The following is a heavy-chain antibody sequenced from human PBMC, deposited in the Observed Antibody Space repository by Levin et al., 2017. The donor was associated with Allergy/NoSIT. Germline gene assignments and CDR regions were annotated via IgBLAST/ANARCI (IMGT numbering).Heavy chain of an antibody. D-gene: IGHD3-9*01. J-gene: IGHJ5*02. Sequence: SVKVSCKASGGTFSSYAISWVRQAPGQGLEWMGGIIPIFGTANYAQKFQGRVTITADESTSTAYMELSSLRSEDTAVYYCATYYDILTGYGGWFDPWGQGTLVTVSS. V-gene: IGHV1-69*13. CDR1: GGTFSSYA. CDR2: IIPIFGTA. CDR3: ATYYDILTGYGGWFDP.